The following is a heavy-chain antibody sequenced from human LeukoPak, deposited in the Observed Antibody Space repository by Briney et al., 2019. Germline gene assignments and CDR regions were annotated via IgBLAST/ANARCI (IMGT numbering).Heavy chain of an antibody. D-gene: IGHD1-26*01. CDR2: IYYSGST. CDR3: AREIEWEPDY. CDR1: GGSISSSSYY. Sequence: SSETLSLTCTVAGGSISSSSYYWGWIRQPPGKGLEWIGSIYYSGSTYYNPSLKSRVTISVDTSKNQFSLKLSSVTAADTAVYYCAREIEWEPDYWGQGTLVTVSS. V-gene: IGHV4-39*07. J-gene: IGHJ4*02.